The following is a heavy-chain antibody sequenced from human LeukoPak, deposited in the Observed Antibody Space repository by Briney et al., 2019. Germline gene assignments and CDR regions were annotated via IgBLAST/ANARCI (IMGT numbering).Heavy chain of an antibody. CDR1: GGSFSGYY. D-gene: IGHD1-14*01. CDR3: ARLALLALGSWFDP. CDR2: IYYSGST. J-gene: IGHJ5*02. Sequence: SSETLSLTCAVYGGSFSGYYWSWIRQPPGKGLEWIGSIYYSGSTYYNPSLKSRVTISVDTSKNQFSLKLSSVTAADTAVYYCARLALLALGSWFDPWGQGTLVTVSS. V-gene: IGHV4-34*01.